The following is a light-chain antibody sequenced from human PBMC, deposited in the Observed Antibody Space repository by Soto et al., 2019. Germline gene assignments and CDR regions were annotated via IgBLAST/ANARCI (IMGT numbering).Light chain of an antibody. V-gene: IGKV3-20*01. Sequence: EIVLTQSPGTLSLSPGERATLSCRASQIVSSTYLAWFQQKPGQAPRLLIYGASTRATGIPDRFSGSGSGTHFNLTISRLEPGDFAVYYCQHFGGTTFTFGQGNRLEIK. J-gene: IGKJ5*01. CDR2: GAS. CDR3: QHFGGTTFT. CDR1: QIVSSTY.